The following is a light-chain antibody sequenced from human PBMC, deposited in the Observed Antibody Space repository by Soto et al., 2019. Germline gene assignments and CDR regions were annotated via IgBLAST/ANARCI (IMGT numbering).Light chain of an antibody. Sequence: AIHITHSPSSLSASVGDRVTITCRSSQGIRNDLGWYQQKPGKAPRLLIYAASSLQSGVPSRFSGSGSGTDFTLTISSLQPEDFATYYCLQDYNYPRTLGQGTKVDIK. CDR2: AAS. J-gene: IGKJ1*01. CDR3: LQDYNYPRT. V-gene: IGKV1-6*01. CDR1: QGIRND.